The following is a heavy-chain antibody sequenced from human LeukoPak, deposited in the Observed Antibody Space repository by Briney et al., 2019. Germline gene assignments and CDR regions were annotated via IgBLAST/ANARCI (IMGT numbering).Heavy chain of an antibody. CDR3: AREDGDYGINWFDP. CDR2: INPNSGGT. J-gene: IGHJ5*02. Sequence: ASVKVSCKASGYTYTGYYLHWARQAPGQGLEWMGRINPNSGGTNYAQKFQGRVTMTRDTSISTAYMELSRLRSDDTAVYYCAREDGDYGINWFDPWGQGTLVTVSS. V-gene: IGHV1-2*06. D-gene: IGHD4-17*01. CDR1: GYTYTGYY.